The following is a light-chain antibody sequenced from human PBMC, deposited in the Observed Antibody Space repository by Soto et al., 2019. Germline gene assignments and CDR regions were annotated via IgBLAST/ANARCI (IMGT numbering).Light chain of an antibody. J-gene: IGKJ1*01. V-gene: IGKV3-15*01. CDR3: QQYNNWPPT. CDR1: QSVSSN. CDR2: GAS. Sequence: EIVMTQSPATLSVSPGERVTLSCRASQSVSSNLAWNQQKPGQAPRLLIYGASTRATGIPSRFSGSGSGTEFTLTISSLQSEDFAVYYCQQYNNWPPTFGQGTKVEIK.